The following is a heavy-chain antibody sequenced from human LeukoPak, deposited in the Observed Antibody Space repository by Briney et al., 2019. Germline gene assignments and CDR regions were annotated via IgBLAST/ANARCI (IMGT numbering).Heavy chain of an antibody. D-gene: IGHD2-21*02. Sequence: SETLSLTCAVYGGSFSDYYWTWIRQPPGKGLEWIGEINHRGSTHYNPSLKSRVTISVDTSKKQFSLKLSSVTAADTAVYYCASLSCGADCYIPSDGFDIWGQGTMVSVSS. CDR3: ASLSCGADCYIPSDGFDI. CDR2: INHRGST. CDR1: GGSFSDYY. J-gene: IGHJ3*02. V-gene: IGHV4-34*01.